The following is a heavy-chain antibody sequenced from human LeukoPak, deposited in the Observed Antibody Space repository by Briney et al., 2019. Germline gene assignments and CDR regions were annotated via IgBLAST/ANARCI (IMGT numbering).Heavy chain of an antibody. Sequence: PSETLSLTCAVSGYSISSGYYWGWIRQPPGKGLEWIGSIYHSGSTYYNPSLKSRVTISVDTSKNQFSLKLSSVTAADTAVYYCARDYSSSWFDPWGQGTLVTVSP. V-gene: IGHV4-38-2*02. CDR3: ARDYSSSWFDP. CDR2: IYHSGST. D-gene: IGHD6-13*01. CDR1: GYSISSGYY. J-gene: IGHJ5*02.